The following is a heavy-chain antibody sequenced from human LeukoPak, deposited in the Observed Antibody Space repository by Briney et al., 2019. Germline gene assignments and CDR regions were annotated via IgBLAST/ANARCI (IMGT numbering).Heavy chain of an antibody. Sequence: SETLSLTCTVSGGSISSYYWSWIRQPAGKGLEWIGRIYTSGSTNYNPSLKSRVTMSVDTSKNQFPLKLSSVTAADTAVYYCARVARYYDILTGYYLGAFDIWGQGTMVTVSS. D-gene: IGHD3-9*01. J-gene: IGHJ3*02. CDR1: GGSISSYY. V-gene: IGHV4-4*07. CDR3: ARVARYYDILTGYYLGAFDI. CDR2: IYTSGST.